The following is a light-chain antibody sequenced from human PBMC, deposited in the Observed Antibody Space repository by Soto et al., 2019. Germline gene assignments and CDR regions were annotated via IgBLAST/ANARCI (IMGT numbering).Light chain of an antibody. CDR3: QQRSNWPPSLT. V-gene: IGKV3-11*01. CDR1: QSVSSD. Sequence: EIVLTQSPATLSLSPGERATLSCRASQSVSSDLAWYQQKPGQAPRLLIYDASNRATGIPARFSGSGSGTDFTLTIGSLEPEGFAVYYCQQRSNWPPSLTFGGGTKVEIK. J-gene: IGKJ4*01. CDR2: DAS.